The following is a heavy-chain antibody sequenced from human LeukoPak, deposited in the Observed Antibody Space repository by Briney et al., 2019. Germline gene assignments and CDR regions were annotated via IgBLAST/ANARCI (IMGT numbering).Heavy chain of an antibody. Sequence: ASVKVSCKASGYTFTSYAMNWVRQAPGQGLEWMGWINTNAGNPTYAQGFTGRFVFSLDTSVSTAYLQISSLKAEDTAVYYCARDGVYSSSWYIDYYYYYYMDVWGKGTTVTISS. CDR1: GYTFTSYA. J-gene: IGHJ6*03. D-gene: IGHD6-13*01. CDR2: INTNAGNP. V-gene: IGHV7-4-1*02. CDR3: ARDGVYSSSWYIDYYYYYYMDV.